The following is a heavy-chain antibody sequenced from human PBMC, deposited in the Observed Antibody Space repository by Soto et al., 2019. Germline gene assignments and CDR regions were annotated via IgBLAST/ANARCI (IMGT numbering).Heavy chain of an antibody. D-gene: IGHD1-1*01. Sequence: QVHLVQSGAEVKKPGASVKVSCKGSGYAFTTYGITWVRQAPGQGLEWMGWISAPNGNTNYAQKLQGRVTVPRDTSTSTAYMELRSLRSDDPAVYYCARGRYGDYWGQGALVTVPS. J-gene: IGHJ4*02. CDR2: ISAPNGNT. CDR3: ARGRYGDY. CDR1: GYAFTTYG. V-gene: IGHV1-18*01.